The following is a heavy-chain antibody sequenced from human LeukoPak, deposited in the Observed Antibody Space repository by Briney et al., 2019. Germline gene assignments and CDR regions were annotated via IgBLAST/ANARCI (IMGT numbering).Heavy chain of an antibody. V-gene: IGHV3-74*01. CDR3: ARGPNSNWSGLDF. J-gene: IGHJ4*02. CDR1: GFSFSGHW. Sequence: GGSLRLSCTASGFSFSGHWMHWARQLPGKGLVWVSRISPTGSTTSYADSVKGRFTVSRDNAKNTLYLQVNNLRAEDTAVYYCARGPNSNWSGLDFWGQGTLVAVSS. CDR2: ISPTGSTT. D-gene: IGHD6-6*01.